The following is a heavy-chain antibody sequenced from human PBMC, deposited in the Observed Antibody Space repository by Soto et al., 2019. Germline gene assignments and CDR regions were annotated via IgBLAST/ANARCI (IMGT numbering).Heavy chain of an antibody. D-gene: IGHD2-2*01. V-gene: IGHV3-7*01. Sequence: GSLRLSCAASGFIFSNYWMTWVRQAPGKGLEWVANIKQDGREKYCVDSVKGRFTISRDNAKNSLYLQMNSLRAEDTAVYYCARHEGTSFGPWGQGALVTVSS. CDR3: ARHEGTSFGP. J-gene: IGHJ5*02. CDR2: IKQDGREK. CDR1: GFIFSNYW.